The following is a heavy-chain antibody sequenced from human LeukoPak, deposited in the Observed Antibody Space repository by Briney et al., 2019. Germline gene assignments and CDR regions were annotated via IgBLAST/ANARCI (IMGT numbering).Heavy chain of an antibody. V-gene: IGHV1-18*01. CDR3: ASSGGRLRYFDWLLLN. CDR1: GYTFTSYG. D-gene: IGHD3-9*01. CDR2: ISAYNGNT. J-gene: IGHJ4*02. Sequence: VASVKVSCKASGYTFTSYGISWVRQAPGQGLEWMGWISAYNGNTNYAQKLQGRVTMTTDTSTSTAYMELRSLRSDDTAVYYCASSGGRLRYFDWLLLNWGQGTLVTVSS.